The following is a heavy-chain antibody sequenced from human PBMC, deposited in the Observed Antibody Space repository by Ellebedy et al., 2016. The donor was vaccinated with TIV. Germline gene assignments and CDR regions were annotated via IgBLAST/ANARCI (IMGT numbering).Heavy chain of an antibody. D-gene: IGHD3-22*01. Sequence: PGGSLRLSCAASGFTFSSYAMSWVRQAPGKGLEWVSAISGSGGSTYYADSVKGRFTISRDNSKNTLYLQMNSLSAEDTAVYYCAKGSDYYDSSGYSTDFGYWGQGTLVTVSS. V-gene: IGHV3-23*01. CDR2: ISGSGGST. CDR3: AKGSDYYDSSGYSTDFGY. J-gene: IGHJ4*02. CDR1: GFTFSSYA.